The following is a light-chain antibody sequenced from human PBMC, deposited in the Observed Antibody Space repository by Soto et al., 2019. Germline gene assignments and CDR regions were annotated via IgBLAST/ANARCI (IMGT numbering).Light chain of an antibody. CDR3: QQFGSSSWT. Sequence: EGVLTQSPGTLSLSPGEKATLSCRASQSVSSSYLAWYQQKPGQAPRLLIYGASSRATGIPDRFSGSGSGTDFTLTVSRLETEDFAVYYCQQFGSSSWTFGQGTKV. J-gene: IGKJ1*01. CDR1: QSVSSSY. V-gene: IGKV3-20*01. CDR2: GAS.